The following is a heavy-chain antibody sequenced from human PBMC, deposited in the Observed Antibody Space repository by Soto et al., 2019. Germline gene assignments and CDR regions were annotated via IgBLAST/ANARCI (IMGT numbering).Heavy chain of an antibody. CDR3: ARMNSGSYHNRFDN. D-gene: IGHD3-10*01. Sequence: GGSLRLSCAASGFTFSSYWMHWVRQAPGKGLVWVSRISSDGSSTSYADSVKGRFTISRDNAKKSLFVQMNSPRAEDTALYYCARMNSGSYHNRFDNWGQGTLVTVSS. J-gene: IGHJ4*02. CDR1: GFTFSSYW. CDR2: ISSDGSST. V-gene: IGHV3-74*01.